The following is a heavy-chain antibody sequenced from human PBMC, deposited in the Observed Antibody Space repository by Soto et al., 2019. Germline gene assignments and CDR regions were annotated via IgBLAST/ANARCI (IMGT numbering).Heavy chain of an antibody. CDR3: AKDQSDDFWSGPEAFDI. J-gene: IGHJ3*02. V-gene: IGHV3-23*01. Sequence: GGSLRLSCAASGFTFSSYAMSWVRQAPGKGLEWVSAISGSGGSTYYADSVKGRFTISRDNSKNTLYLQMNSLRAEDTAVYYCAKDQSDDFWSGPEAFDIWGQGTMVTVSS. CDR1: GFTFSSYA. CDR2: ISGSGGST. D-gene: IGHD3-3*01.